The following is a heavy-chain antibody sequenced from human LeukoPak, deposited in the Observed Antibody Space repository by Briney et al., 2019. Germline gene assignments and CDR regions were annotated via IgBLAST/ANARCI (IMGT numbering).Heavy chain of an antibody. V-gene: IGHV3-21*04. D-gene: IGHD3-16*01. CDR1: GFTFSSYS. CDR2: ISSSSSYI. J-gene: IGHJ6*02. CDR3: ARGGGLDV. Sequence: PGGSLRLSCAASGFTFSSYSMNWVRQAPGKGLEWVSSISSSSSYIYYADSVKGRFTISRDNTKNSLYLQMSNLRAEDTAVYFCARGGGLDVWGQGATVTVSS.